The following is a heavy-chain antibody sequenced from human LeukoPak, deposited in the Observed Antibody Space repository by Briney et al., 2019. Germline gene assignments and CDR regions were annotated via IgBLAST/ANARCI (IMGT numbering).Heavy chain of an antibody. V-gene: IGHV3-7*02. D-gene: IGHD2-15*01. CDR2: IKADGSEI. CDR1: GFTLSGYW. CDR3: TRSLDY. Sequence: PGGSLRLSCAASGFTLSGYWMDWVRQAPGKGLEWVANIKADGSEIYYVDSVKGRFTISRDNAKNSLYLQMNSLRAEDTAVYYCTRSLDYWGQGTLVTVSS. J-gene: IGHJ4*02.